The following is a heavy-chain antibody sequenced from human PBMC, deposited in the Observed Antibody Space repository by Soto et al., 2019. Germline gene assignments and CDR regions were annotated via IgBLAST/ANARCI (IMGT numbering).Heavy chain of an antibody. V-gene: IGHV4-31*03. CDR3: AISSGYADWFDP. CDR2: IYYSGST. CDR1: GGAISSGGYY. D-gene: IGHD3-22*01. Sequence: QVQLQESGPGLVKPSQTLSLTCTVSGGAISSGGYYWSWIRQHPGKGLEWIGHIYYSGSTYYNPSLKSRVTISVDTSKNQFSLKLRSVTAADTAVYYCAISSGYADWFDPWGQGTLVTVSS. J-gene: IGHJ5*02.